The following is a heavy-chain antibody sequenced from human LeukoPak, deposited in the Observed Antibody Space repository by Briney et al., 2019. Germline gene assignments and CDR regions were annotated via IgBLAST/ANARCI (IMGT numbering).Heavy chain of an antibody. CDR1: GFTFIDYY. J-gene: IGHJ4*02. CDR2: MSSGTTI. V-gene: IGHV3-69-1*02. CDR3: ARVYRRNSYYAIDF. D-gene: IGHD4-11*01. Sequence: GGSLRLSCAASGFTFIDYYMSWVRQAPGKGLEWISYMSSGTTIYYAESMKGRFTISRDNSKSSLYLHMNSLGAEDTAIYYCARVYRRNSYYAIDFWGQGTLVTVSS.